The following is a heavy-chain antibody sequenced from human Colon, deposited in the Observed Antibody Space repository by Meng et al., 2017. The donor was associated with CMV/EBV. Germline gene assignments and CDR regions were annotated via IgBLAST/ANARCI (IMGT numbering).Heavy chain of an antibody. D-gene: IGHD3-16*02. J-gene: IGHJ6*02. CDR2: IYYSGST. CDR3: ARDNGDYYYGMDV. V-gene: IGHV4-59*01. CDR1: ADSIKDYY. Sequence: SEPLSLTGTAPADSIKDYYWSWIRQSPGKGLEWMGFIYYSGSTHYNPSLEGRVDISIDTSRKHFSLKMTSVTAADTATYYCARDNGDYYYGMDVWGQGTTVTVSS.